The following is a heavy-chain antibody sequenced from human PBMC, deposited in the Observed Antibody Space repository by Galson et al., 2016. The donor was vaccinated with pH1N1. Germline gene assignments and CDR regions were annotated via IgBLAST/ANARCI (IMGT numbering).Heavy chain of an antibody. CDR2: ISGGGTI. Sequence: SLRLSCAVSGFTFRSYAMNWVRQAPGKGPEWVSVISGGGTIHYADSVRGRFTISRDNSNNTVYLQMNSLRAEDTGVYYCAKDKRSGWSVVGGFMDHWGQGPLVTVSS. D-gene: IGHD6-19*01. J-gene: IGHJ4*02. CDR1: GFTFRSYA. CDR3: AKDKRSGWSVVGGFMDH. V-gene: IGHV3-23*01.